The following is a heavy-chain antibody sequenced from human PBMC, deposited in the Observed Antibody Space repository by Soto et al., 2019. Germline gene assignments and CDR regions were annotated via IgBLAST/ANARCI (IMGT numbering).Heavy chain of an antibody. Sequence: HPWGSLRLSCAASGFTFYSYWMHWVRQAPGKGLVWVSRINSDGSSTSYADSVKGRFTISRDNAKNTLYLQMNSLRAEDTAVYYCARLNSRHPNRDYGSFFYWGQRTLVTVSS. D-gene: IGHD3-10*01. CDR2: INSDGSST. CDR1: GFTFYSYW. J-gene: IGHJ4*02. V-gene: IGHV3-74*01. CDR3: ARLNSRHPNRDYGSFFY.